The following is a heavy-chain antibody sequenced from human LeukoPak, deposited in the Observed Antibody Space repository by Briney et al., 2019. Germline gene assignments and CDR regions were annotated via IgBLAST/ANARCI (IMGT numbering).Heavy chain of an antibody. D-gene: IGHD4-11*01. V-gene: IGHV4-34*01. J-gene: IGHJ6*03. CDR3: ARALPTVTTLYYYHYYLDV. CDR2: IKHSGST. Sequence: SETLSLTCAVYGGSFSSSYWSWIRQPPGKGLEWIGEIKHSGSTNYNPSLKSRITISLDTSKNQFSLKVTSVTAADTAVYYCARALPTVTTLYYYHYYLDVWGKGTTVTVSS. CDR1: GGSFSSSY.